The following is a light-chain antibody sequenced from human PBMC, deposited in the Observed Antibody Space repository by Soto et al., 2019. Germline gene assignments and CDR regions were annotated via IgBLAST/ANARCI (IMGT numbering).Light chain of an antibody. CDR1: SGYSSYI. CDR3: ETWDSNTRV. Sequence: QSVLTQSSSASASRGSSVKLTCNLSSGYSSYIIAWHQQQPGKAPRSLMKLEGSGSYNKGSGVPDRFSGSSSGADRYLTISNLQFEDEADYYCETWDSNTRVFGGGTKLTVL. V-gene: IGLV4-60*02. J-gene: IGLJ3*02. CDR2: LEGSGSY.